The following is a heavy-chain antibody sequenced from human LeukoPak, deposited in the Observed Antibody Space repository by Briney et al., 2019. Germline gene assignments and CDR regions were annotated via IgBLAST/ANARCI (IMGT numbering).Heavy chain of an antibody. CDR2: ICSSGSTI. D-gene: IGHD6-19*01. V-gene: IGHV3-11*04. Sequence: PGGSLRLSRAASGFTFSDYYMSWIRPAPGKGLEWVSYICSSGSTIYYADSVKGRFTLYRDNAKNSLHLHMDSLRAEDTAVYYCARVASQAGSSGWGIYYYYYYMDVWGKGTTVTVSS. J-gene: IGHJ6*03. CDR3: ARVASQAGSSGWGIYYYYYYMDV. CDR1: GFTFSDYY.